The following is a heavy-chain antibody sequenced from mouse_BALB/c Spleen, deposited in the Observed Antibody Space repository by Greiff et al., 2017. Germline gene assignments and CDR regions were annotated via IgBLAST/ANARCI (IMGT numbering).Heavy chain of an antibody. Sequence: QVQLKQSGAELVRPGTSVKVSCKASGYAFTNYLIEWVKQRPGQGLEWIGVINPGSGGTNYNEKVKGKATLTADKSSSTAYMQLSSLTSDDSAVYFCARNYGNDGDFDYWGQGTTLTVSS. V-gene: IGHV1-54*01. J-gene: IGHJ2*01. CDR1: GYAFTNYL. CDR3: ARNYGNDGDFDY. CDR2: INPGSGGT. D-gene: IGHD2-2*01.